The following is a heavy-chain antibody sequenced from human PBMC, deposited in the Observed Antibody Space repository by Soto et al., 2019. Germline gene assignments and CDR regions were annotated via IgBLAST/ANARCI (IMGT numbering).Heavy chain of an antibody. V-gene: IGHV3-30*03. CDR2: ISYDGSNK. CDR1: GFTFSSYG. CDR3: ARPFGVVSSPLNWFDP. D-gene: IGHD3-3*01. Sequence: GGSLRLSCAASGFTFSSYGMHWVRQAPGKGLEWVAVISYDGSNKYYADSVKGRFTISRDNSKNTLYLQMNSLRAEDTAVYYCARPFGVVSSPLNWFDPWGQGTLVTVSS. J-gene: IGHJ5*02.